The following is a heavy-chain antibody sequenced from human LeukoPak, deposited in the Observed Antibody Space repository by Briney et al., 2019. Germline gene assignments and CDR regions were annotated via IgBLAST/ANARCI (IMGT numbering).Heavy chain of an antibody. Sequence: ASVKVSCKASGYTFTSYGISWVRQAPGQGLEWMGWISAYNGNTNYAQKLQGRVTMTTDTSTSTAYMELRSLRSDDTAVYYCAREGHLLRYFDWSRGAFDIWGQGTMVTVSS. CDR3: AREGHLLRYFDWSRGAFDI. D-gene: IGHD3-9*01. CDR2: ISAYNGNT. CDR1: GYTFTSYG. J-gene: IGHJ3*02. V-gene: IGHV1-18*01.